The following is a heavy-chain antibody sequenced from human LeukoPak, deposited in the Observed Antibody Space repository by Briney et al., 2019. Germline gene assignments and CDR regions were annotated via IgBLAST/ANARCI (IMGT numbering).Heavy chain of an antibody. D-gene: IGHD5-18*01. CDR1: GGSISSYY. V-gene: IGHV4-59*12. CDR2: IYYSGST. CDR3: ARGGYSYGSFFYYMDV. Sequence: SETLSLTCTVSGGSISSYYWSWIRQPPGKGLKWIGYIYYSGSTNYNPSLKSRVTISVDTSKNQFSLKLSSVTAADTAVYYCARGGYSYGSFFYYMDVWGKGTTVTISS. J-gene: IGHJ6*03.